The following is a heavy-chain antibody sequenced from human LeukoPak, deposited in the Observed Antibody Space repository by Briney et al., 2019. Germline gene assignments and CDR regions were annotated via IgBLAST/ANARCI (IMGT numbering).Heavy chain of an antibody. CDR3: ARSCSSTSCYSGFDP. CDR1: GYTFTGYY. J-gene: IGHJ5*02. Sequence: GASVTVSCKASGYTFTGYYMHWVRQAPGQGLEWMGWINPNSGGTNYAQKFQGRVTMTRDTSISTAYMELSRLRSDDTAVYYCARSCSSTSCYSGFDPWGQGTLVTVSS. V-gene: IGHV1-2*02. D-gene: IGHD2-2*01. CDR2: INPNSGGT.